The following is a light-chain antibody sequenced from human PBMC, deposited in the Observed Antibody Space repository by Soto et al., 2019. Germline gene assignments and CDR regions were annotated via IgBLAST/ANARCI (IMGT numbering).Light chain of an antibody. CDR1: QSVSSSY. J-gene: IGKJ5*01. V-gene: IGKV3-20*01. Sequence: EIVLTQSPGTLSLSPAERATLSWRASQSVSSSYLAWYQQKPGQAPRLLIYGASTRATGIPARFSGSGSESDFTLTISSLEPEDFAVYYCQQRSYPITFGQGTRLEIK. CDR3: QQRSYPIT. CDR2: GAS.